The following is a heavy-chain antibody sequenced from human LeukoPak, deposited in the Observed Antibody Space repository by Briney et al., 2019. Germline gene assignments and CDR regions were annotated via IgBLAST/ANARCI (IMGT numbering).Heavy chain of an antibody. J-gene: IGHJ4*02. CDR3: ARDLDGGNSLDY. Sequence: GGSLRLSCAASGFTVSNNHMTWVRQAPGKGLEWVSLIYSGGSTYYADSVKGRFTISRDNSKNTLYLQMNSLRAEDTALYYCARDLDGGNSLDYWGQGTLVAVSS. D-gene: IGHD4-23*01. CDR2: IYSGGST. CDR1: GFTVSNNH. V-gene: IGHV3-66*01.